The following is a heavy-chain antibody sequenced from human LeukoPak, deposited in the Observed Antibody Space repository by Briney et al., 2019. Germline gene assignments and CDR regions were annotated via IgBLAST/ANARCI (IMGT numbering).Heavy chain of an antibody. D-gene: IGHD2-2*01. J-gene: IGHJ4*02. CDR1: GFTFSSYG. Sequence: GGTLRLSCAASGFTFSSYGMSWVRQAPGKGLEWVSAISGSGGSTYYADSVKGRFTISRDNSKNTLYLQMNSLRAEDTAVYYCAKIPAAPKTDDYWGQGTLVTVSS. CDR2: ISGSGGST. CDR3: AKIPAAPKTDDY. V-gene: IGHV3-23*01.